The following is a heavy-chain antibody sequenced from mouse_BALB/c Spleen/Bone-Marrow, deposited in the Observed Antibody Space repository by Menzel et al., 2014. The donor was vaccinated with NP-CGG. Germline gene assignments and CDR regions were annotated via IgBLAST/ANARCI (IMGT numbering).Heavy chain of an antibody. Sequence: QLQQSGAELVKPGASVKLSCKASGYTFTNYWMHWVKQRPGQGLEWIGEVNPSNGRTNYNEKFKSKATLTVDKSSSTAYMQLSSLTSEDSAVYCCASPHLRYYAMDYWGQGTSVTVSS. J-gene: IGHJ4*01. V-gene: IGHV1S81*02. CDR1: GYTFTNYW. D-gene: IGHD1-1*01. CDR2: VNPSNGRT. CDR3: ASPHLRYYAMDY.